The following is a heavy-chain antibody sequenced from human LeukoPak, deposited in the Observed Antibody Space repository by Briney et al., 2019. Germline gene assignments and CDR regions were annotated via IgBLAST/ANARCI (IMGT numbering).Heavy chain of an antibody. J-gene: IGHJ4*02. V-gene: IGHV3-21*01. D-gene: IGHD3-22*01. CDR2: ISRSSAYI. Sequence: AGGSLRLSCAASGFTLSSYSMNWVRQAPGKGLEWVSSISRSSAYIYYADSVKGRFTISRDNAKNSLYLQMNSLRAEDTAVYYCARDLRSSGYYAFDYWGQGTLVTVSS. CDR1: GFTLSSYS. CDR3: ARDLRSSGYYAFDY.